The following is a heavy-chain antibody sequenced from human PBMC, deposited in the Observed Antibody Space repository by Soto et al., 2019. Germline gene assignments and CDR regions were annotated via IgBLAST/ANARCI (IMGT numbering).Heavy chain of an antibody. CDR1: GSTFSNYA. CDR2: IWYDGSDK. D-gene: IGHD4-17*01. J-gene: IGHJ6*03. Sequence: QMQLVESGGGVVQPGTSLRLSCAASGSTFSNYAMHWVRQAPGKGLEWVTIIWYDGSDKNYGDSVKGRFTISRDNSKNTLYLQMNSLRVEDTAVYYCARDSGGDYHNYDMDVWGKGTTVTVSS. CDR3: ARDSGGDYHNYDMDV. V-gene: IGHV3-33*01.